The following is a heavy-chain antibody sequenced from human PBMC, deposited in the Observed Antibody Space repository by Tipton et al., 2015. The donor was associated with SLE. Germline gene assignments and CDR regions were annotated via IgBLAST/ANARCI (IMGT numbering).Heavy chain of an antibody. J-gene: IGHJ6*02. D-gene: IGHD6-6*01. V-gene: IGHV1-2*02. CDR2: INPNSGGT. CDR3: ATRHRDALGMDV. Sequence: QSGAEVKKPGSSVKVSCKASGGTFSSYAISWVRQAPGQGLEWMGWINPNSGGTNYAQKFQGRVTMTRGTSISTAYMELSRLRSDDTAVYYCATRHRDALGMDVWGQGTTVTVSS. CDR1: GGTFSSYA.